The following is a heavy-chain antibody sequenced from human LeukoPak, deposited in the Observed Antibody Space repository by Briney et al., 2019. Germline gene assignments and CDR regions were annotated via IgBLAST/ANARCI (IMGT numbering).Heavy chain of an antibody. J-gene: IGHJ4*02. V-gene: IGHV4-34*01. D-gene: IGHD6-19*01. CDR3: ARVKLWLVTCGFDY. CDR1: GGSLSGYY. Sequence: SETLSLTCAVYGGSLSGYYWSWIRQPPGKGLEWIGDISHSGFTNYNPSLKSRVTISVDTSTNQFSLKLSSVTAADTAVYYCARVKLWLVTCGFDYWGQGTLVTVSS. CDR2: ISHSGFT.